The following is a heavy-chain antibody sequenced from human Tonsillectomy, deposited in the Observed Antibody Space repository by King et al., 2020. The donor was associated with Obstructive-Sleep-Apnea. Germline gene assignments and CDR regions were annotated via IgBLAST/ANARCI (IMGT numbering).Heavy chain of an antibody. J-gene: IGHJ6*02. V-gene: IGHV3-33*06. CDR1: GFTFSSYG. CDR2: IWYDGSNK. Sequence: QVQLVESGGGVVQPGRSLRLSCAASGFTFSSYGMHWVRQAPGKGLEWVAVIWYDGSNKYYADSVKGRFTISRDNSKKTLYLQMNSLRAEDTAVYYCAKSRAVARSYGMDVWGQGTTVTVSS. CDR3: AKSRAVARSYGMDV. D-gene: IGHD4-23*01.